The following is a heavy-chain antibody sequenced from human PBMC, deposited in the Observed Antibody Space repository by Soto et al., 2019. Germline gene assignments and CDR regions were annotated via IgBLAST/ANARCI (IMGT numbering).Heavy chain of an antibody. V-gene: IGHV3-30-3*01. CDR3: ARGGRGYSYGHGMDV. D-gene: IGHD5-18*01. CDR1: GCTFSSYA. Sequence: QVQLVESGGGVVQPGRSLRLSCAASGCTFSSYAMHWVRQAPGKGLEWVAVISYDGSNKYYADSVKGRFTISRDNSKNTLYLQMNSLRAEDTAVYYCARGGRGYSYGHGMDVWGQGTTVTVSS. J-gene: IGHJ6*02. CDR2: ISYDGSNK.